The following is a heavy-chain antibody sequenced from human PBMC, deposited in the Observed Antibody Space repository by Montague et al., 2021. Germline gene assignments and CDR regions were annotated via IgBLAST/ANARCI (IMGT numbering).Heavy chain of an antibody. CDR2: FAQSVASGASGST. CDR3: ARGEGVVPAARFDF. J-gene: IGHJ4*02. V-gene: IGHV4-4*09. D-gene: IGHD3-16*01. Sequence: SETLSLTCAVSGGSISTYYWTWIRQSPGKGLEYIGYFAQSVASGASGSTNYHPSLRGRVTVSVDSSKNRVSLKMTSVTATDTGVYYCARGEGVVPAARFDFWGRGTLVTVSS. CDR1: GGSISTYY.